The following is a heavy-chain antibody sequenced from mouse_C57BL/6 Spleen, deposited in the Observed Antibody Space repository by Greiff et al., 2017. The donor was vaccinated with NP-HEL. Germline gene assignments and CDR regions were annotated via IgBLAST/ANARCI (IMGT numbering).Heavy chain of an antibody. Sequence: QVHVKQSGAELARPGASVKLSCKASGYTFTSYGISWVKQRTGQGLEWIGEIYPRSGNTYYNEKFKGKATLTADKSASTAYMELRSLTSEDAAVYFCARRVTGTNFDVWGTGTTVTVSS. CDR1: GYTFTSYG. CDR3: ARRVTGTNFDV. V-gene: IGHV1-81*01. J-gene: IGHJ1*03. D-gene: IGHD4-1*01. CDR2: IYPRSGNT.